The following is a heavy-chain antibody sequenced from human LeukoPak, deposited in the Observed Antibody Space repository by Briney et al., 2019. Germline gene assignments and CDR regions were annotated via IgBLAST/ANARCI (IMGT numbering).Heavy chain of an antibody. V-gene: IGHV4-39*01. CDR3: ARRSGNYYSLFDY. CDR2: IFYSGST. Sequence: SETLSLTCTVSGGSISSTNYYWGWFRQPPGKGLEWLGSIFYSGSTYYNPSLKSRVTISADTSKNQFSLKLSSVTAADTAVYYCARRSGNYYSLFDYWGQGTLVTVSS. J-gene: IGHJ4*02. D-gene: IGHD1-26*01. CDR1: GGSISSTNYY.